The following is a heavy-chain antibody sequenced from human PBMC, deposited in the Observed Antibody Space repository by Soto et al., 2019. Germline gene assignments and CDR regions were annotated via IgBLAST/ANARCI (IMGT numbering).Heavy chain of an antibody. CDR1: VFTFSSYE. D-gene: IGHD2-2*01. V-gene: IGHV3-48*03. Sequence: VGSLRLSCATSVFTFSSYEMNWVRHSPGKWLEWVSYISSSGSTIYYADSVKGRFTISRDNAKNSLYLQMNSLRDDDTAVYYCARVLMPAPRTLFGMEVWGQATTVTLSS. J-gene: IGHJ6*01. CDR3: ARVLMPAPRTLFGMEV. CDR2: ISSSGSTI.